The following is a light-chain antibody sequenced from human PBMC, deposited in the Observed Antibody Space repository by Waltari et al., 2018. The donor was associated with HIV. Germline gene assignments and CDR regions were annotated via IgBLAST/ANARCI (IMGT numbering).Light chain of an antibody. Sequence: EIVLPQSPGPLSLSPGERATLSCRASQIITTRYLAWYQQKPGQAPRVLIYGASSRATGIPDRFSGSGSGTDFTLTISRLEPEDFAVYHCQQYDSSPWTFGQGTKVEIK. CDR1: QIITTRY. CDR3: QQYDSSPWT. V-gene: IGKV3-20*01. J-gene: IGKJ1*01. CDR2: GAS.